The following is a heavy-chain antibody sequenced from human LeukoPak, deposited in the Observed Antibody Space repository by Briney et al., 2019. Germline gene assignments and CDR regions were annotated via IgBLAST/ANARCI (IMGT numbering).Heavy chain of an antibody. CDR3: ARLRYYGSGSYPMTGNWFDP. Sequence: PSQTLSLTCTVSGDSISSGSYYWSWIRQPAGEGLEWIGRIYTSESTNYNPSLKSRVTISADTSKNHFSLKLSSVTAAGTAVYYCARLRYYGSGSYPMTGNWFDPWGQGILVTVSS. V-gene: IGHV4-61*02. CDR1: GDSISSGSYY. D-gene: IGHD3-10*01. CDR2: IYTSEST. J-gene: IGHJ5*02.